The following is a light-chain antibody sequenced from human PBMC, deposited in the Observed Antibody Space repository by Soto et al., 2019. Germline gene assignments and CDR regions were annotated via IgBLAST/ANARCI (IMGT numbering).Light chain of an antibody. CDR1: QSISNS. CDR3: QHYNSYSVA. Sequence: DIQLTQSPSSLSASVGDRVTISCRASQSISNSLNWHQQKPGQAPRLLIYGASTRATGIPARFSGSGSGTEFTLTISSLQPDDFATYYCQHYNSYSVAFGPGTKVDIK. J-gene: IGKJ1*01. CDR2: GAS. V-gene: IGKV1-5*01.